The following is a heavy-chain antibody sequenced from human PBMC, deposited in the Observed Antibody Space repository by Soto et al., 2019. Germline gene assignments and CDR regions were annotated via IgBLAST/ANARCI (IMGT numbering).Heavy chain of an antibody. J-gene: IGHJ6*02. D-gene: IGHD2-2*02. Sequence: APVKVSCKASGYTFSGYYIHWLRQAPGQGLEWMGWINPNSGGTNYAQKFQGRVTVTRDTPTSTAYMELSRLTSDDTAVYYCARSLTEGYCTITGCYTRPLYGMDVWGQGTTVTVSS. CDR2: INPNSGGT. CDR3: ARSLTEGYCTITGCYTRPLYGMDV. CDR1: GYTFSGYY. V-gene: IGHV1-2*02.